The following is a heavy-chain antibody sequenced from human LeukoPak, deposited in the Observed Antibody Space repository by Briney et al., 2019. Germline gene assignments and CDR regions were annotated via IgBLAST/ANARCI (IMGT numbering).Heavy chain of an antibody. J-gene: IGHJ6*02. D-gene: IGHD3/OR15-3a*01. CDR1: GFTFTHYN. CDR3: TRTGPYYYYGMDV. CDR2: INWDGSSS. Sequence: GGSLRLSCAASGFTFTHYNMYWVRQPPGKGLEWVSLINWDGSSSYYADSVKGRFTISRDNNKNSLYLHMNRLRTEDTALYYCTRTGPYYYYGMDVWGQGTTVAVSS. V-gene: IGHV3-43*01.